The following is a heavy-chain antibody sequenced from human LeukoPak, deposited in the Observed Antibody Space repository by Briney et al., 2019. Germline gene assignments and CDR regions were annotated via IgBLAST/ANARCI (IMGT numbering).Heavy chain of an antibody. CDR3: ARQGTAMVVDY. V-gene: IGHV5-51*01. Sequence: GESLKTSCKGSGYPFTTYWIGWVRQMPGKGLEWMGIIYSGDSDTTYSPSFQGHVSISADKSISTAYLQWSSLKASDTAMYYCARQGTAMVVDYWGQGTLVTVSS. J-gene: IGHJ4*02. D-gene: IGHD5-18*01. CDR1: GYPFTTYW. CDR2: IYSGDSDT.